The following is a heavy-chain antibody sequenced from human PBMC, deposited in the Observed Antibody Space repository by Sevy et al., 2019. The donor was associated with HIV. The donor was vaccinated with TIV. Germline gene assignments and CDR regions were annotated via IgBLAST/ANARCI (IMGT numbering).Heavy chain of an antibody. D-gene: IGHD4-17*01. CDR1: GFTFSSYA. V-gene: IGHV3-23*01. Sequence: GGSLRLSCAASGFTFSSYAMSWVRRAPGKGLEWVSCLIGSGGRTYYAESVKGRFTISRDNAKNTLYLKMNNLRAEDTAVYYCAKDGHDYGDFYFNYWGQGTLVTVSS. CDR2: LIGSGGRT. CDR3: AKDGHDYGDFYFNY. J-gene: IGHJ4*02.